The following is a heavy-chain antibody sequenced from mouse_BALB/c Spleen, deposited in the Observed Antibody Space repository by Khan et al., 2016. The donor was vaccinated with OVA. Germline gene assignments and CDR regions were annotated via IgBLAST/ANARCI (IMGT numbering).Heavy chain of an antibody. J-gene: IGHJ3*01. CDR2: ISSGGST. Sequence: DVLLVESGGGLVKPGGSLKVSCAASGFTFSNYAMSWVRQTPEKRLEWVASISSGGSTYCPDRVKGRFTISRDNARNILYLQMSSLKSEATAFYDCGRDYGFVYWGQGTLVTVSA. D-gene: IGHD1-1*01. CDR3: GRDYGFVY. V-gene: IGHV5-6-5*01. CDR1: GFTFSNYA.